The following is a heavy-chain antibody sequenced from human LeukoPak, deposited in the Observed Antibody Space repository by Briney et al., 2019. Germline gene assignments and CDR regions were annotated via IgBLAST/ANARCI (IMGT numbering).Heavy chain of an antibody. V-gene: IGHV1-69*05. J-gene: IGHJ5*02. Sequence: GASVKLSCKASGGSFSSYASSWLRQAPGQGLEWMGGIIPIFGTANYAQKFQGRVTITTDESTSTAYMELSSLRSEDTAVYYCARDRGSYKPNWFDPWGQGTLVTVTS. D-gene: IGHD1-26*01. CDR3: ARDRGSYKPNWFDP. CDR2: IIPIFGTA. CDR1: GGSFSSYA.